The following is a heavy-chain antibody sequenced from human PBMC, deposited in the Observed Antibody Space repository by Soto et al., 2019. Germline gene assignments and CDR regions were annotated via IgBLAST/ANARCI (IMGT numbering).Heavy chain of an antibody. CDR2: MNPNSGNT. CDR1: VYTFTSYD. D-gene: IGHD6-6*01. J-gene: IGHJ6*03. V-gene: IGHV1-8*01. CDR3: ARGIVGNIAARRTHYYYMDV. Sequence: ASVTVSCKASVYTFTSYDIKWVRQATGQGLEWMGWMNPNSGNTGYAQKFQGRVTMTRNTSISTAYMELSSLRSEDTAVYYCARGIVGNIAARRTHYYYMDVWGKGTTVTVSS.